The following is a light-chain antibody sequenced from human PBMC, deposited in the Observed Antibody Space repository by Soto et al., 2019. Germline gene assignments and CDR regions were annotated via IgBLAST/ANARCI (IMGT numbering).Light chain of an antibody. CDR1: QSISNL. CDR3: QQYSNYFPWT. Sequence: DLQMTQSPSTLSASVGDRVTITCRASQSISNLLAWYQQNPGEAPKLLVFDASNLDNGVPTRFSGSVSATEFTLTINSLKPDDFATYYCQQYSNYFPWTLGKGTKVEI. CDR2: DAS. J-gene: IGKJ1*01. V-gene: IGKV1-5*01.